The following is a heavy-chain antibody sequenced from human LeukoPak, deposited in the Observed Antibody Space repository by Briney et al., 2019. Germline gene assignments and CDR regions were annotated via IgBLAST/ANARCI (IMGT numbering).Heavy chain of an antibody. D-gene: IGHD1-1*01. V-gene: IGHV3-15*01. CDR2: IKSKTDGGTT. J-gene: IGHJ3*02. CDR3: TTAEGTTGHDAFDI. Sequence: GGSLRLSCAASGFTFSNAWMSWVRQAPGRGLEWVGRIKSKTDGGTTDYAAPVKGRFTISRDDSKNTLYLQMNSLKTEDTAVYYCTTAEGTTGHDAFDIWGQGTMVTVSS. CDR1: GFTFSNAW.